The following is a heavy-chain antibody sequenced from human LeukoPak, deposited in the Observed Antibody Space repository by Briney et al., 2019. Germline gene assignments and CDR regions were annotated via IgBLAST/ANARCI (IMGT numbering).Heavy chain of an antibody. CDR3: AREGRGGITVWFDP. CDR1: GGCISSGGYY. D-gene: IGHD3-3*01. J-gene: IGHJ5*02. Sequence: SETLSLTCTVSGGCISSGGYYWSWIRQHPGKGLEWIGYIYYSGSTYYNPSLKSRVTISVDTSKNQFSLKLSSVTAADTAVYYCAREGRGGITVWFDPWGQGTLVTVSS. V-gene: IGHV4-31*03. CDR2: IYYSGST.